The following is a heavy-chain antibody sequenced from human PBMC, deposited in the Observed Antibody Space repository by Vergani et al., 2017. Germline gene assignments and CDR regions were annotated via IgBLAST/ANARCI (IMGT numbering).Heavy chain of an antibody. CDR2: VNQDGSEK. CDR1: GFISSSYW. D-gene: IGHD3-10*01. Sequence: EGQLVESGGDWVQRGGSLRLSCAASGFISSSYWMSWVRQAPGKGLEWVANVNQDGSEKYYVDSMRGRFTISRDNAKNSIYLQMNSLRAEDTAVYFCVRVPLIRRGSGNYGINNYHGMDVWGQGTTVIVSS. J-gene: IGHJ6*02. V-gene: IGHV3-7*01. CDR3: VRVPLIRRGSGNYGINNYHGMDV.